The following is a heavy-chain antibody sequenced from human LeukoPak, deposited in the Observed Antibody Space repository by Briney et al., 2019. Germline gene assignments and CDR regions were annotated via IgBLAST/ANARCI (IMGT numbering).Heavy chain of an antibody. CDR1: GFSLSTSGMC. J-gene: IGHJ4*02. V-gene: IGHV2-70*11. CDR2: IDWDDDR. Sequence: ESGPTLVKPTQTVTLTCAFSGFSLSTSGMCVSWIRQPPGKALEWLARIDWDDDRYYSTSLKTRLTISKDTSKNQVVLTMTNMDPVDTATYYCARTGIYSYGYDYWGPGTLVTVSS. CDR3: ARTGIYSYGYDY. D-gene: IGHD5-18*01.